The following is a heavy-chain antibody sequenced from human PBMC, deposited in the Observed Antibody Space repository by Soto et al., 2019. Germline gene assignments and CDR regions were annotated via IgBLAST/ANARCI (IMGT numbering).Heavy chain of an antibody. CDR1: GGSFSGYY. CDR3: ARTLKAYCSGGSCLNWFDP. D-gene: IGHD2-15*01. CDR2: INHSGST. V-gene: IGHV4-34*01. J-gene: IGHJ5*02. Sequence: QVQLQQWGAGLLKPSETLSLTCAVYGGSFSGYYWSWIRQPPGKGLEWIGEINHSGSTNYNPSLKSRVTISVDTSKNQFSLKLSSVTAADTAVYYCARTLKAYCSGGSCLNWFDPWGQGTLVTVSS.